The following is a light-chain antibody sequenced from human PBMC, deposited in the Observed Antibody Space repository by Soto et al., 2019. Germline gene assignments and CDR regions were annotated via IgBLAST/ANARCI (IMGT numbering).Light chain of an antibody. Sequence: QSVLTQPASVSGSPGQSIAISCTGTSSDIGGYNYVSWYQQHPGKAPKLILYDVGTRPSGVSDRVSGSKSVNTASLTISGLQAEDEADYYCSSYTPGSTLFGPGTQLTVL. V-gene: IGLV2-14*01. CDR1: SSDIGGYNY. J-gene: IGLJ1*01. CDR3: SSYTPGSTL. CDR2: DVG.